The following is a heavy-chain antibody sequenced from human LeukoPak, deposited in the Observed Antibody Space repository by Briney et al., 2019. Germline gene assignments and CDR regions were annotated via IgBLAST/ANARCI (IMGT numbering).Heavy chain of an antibody. D-gene: IGHD4-23*01. Sequence: GESLQISSKGSGYNFTTYWVAWGRHMPGKGREWMGIIFPGDSDTRYRPSFQGQVTISADKSISTAYLQWSSLKASDTAMYYCARRDYGGTSAAFDIWGRGTMVTVSS. CDR3: ARRDYGGTSAAFDI. J-gene: IGHJ3*02. V-gene: IGHV5-51*01. CDR2: IFPGDSDT. CDR1: GYNFTTYW.